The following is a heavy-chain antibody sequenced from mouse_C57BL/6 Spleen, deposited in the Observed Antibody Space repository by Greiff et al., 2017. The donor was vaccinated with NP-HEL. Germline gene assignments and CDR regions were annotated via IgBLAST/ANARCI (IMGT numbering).Heavy chain of an antibody. CDR1: GFTFSDYY. D-gene: IGHD2-5*01. CDR3: ARENYSNYDGYFVV. CDR2: INYDGSST. V-gene: IGHV5-16*01. Sequence: EVQLQESEGGLVQPGSSMKLSCTASGFTFSDYYMAWVRQVPEKGLEWVANINYDGSSTYYLDSLKSRFIISRDNAKNILYLQMSSLKSEDTATYYCARENYSNYDGYFVVWGTGTTVTVSS. J-gene: IGHJ1*03.